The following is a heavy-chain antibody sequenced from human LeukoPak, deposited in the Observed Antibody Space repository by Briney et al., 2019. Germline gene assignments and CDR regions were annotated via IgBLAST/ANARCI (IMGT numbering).Heavy chain of an antibody. D-gene: IGHD4-11*01. J-gene: IGHJ4*02. V-gene: IGHV3-48*03. CDR2: ISSSADTI. CDR3: ATDRDNSDWQKRFDS. CDR1: GFTFSSYE. Sequence: GGSLRRSCAASGFTFSSYEMIWVRQAPGKGLEWVSHISSSADTIYYGDSVKGRFTTSRDNAKNSPYLQINSLRAEDTAVYYCATDRDNSDWQKRFDSWGQGTLVTVSS.